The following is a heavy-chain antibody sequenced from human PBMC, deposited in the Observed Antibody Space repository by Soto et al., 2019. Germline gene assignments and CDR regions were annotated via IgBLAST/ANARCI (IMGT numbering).Heavy chain of an antibody. CDR3: ARISSRYDAFDI. CDR2: IKPNSGDT. CDR1: GYTFTAFF. D-gene: IGHD6-13*01. V-gene: IGHV1-2*04. Sequence: ASVKVSCKTSGYTFTAFFIHWVRQAPGQGLEWMGWIKPNSGDTNSAQSFQDWVTMTRETSISKAYLELSRLRSDDTAVYYCARISSRYDAFDIWGQGTMVTVSS. J-gene: IGHJ3*02.